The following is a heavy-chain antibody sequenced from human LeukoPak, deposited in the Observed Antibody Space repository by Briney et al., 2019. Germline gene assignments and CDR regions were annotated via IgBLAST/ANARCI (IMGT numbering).Heavy chain of an antibody. CDR3: ARHRDSSGTDY. J-gene: IGHJ4*02. Sequence: PGGSLRLSWAPSRFTFSSYDMNWVRQAPGKGLEWVSYISRLSSTIYSADSVKGRFPISRDNAKNSLFLQRNSLRAEDTAVYYCARHRDSSGTDYWGQGTLVTVSS. CDR1: RFTFSSYD. D-gene: IGHD3-22*01. CDR2: ISRLSSTI. V-gene: IGHV3-48*01.